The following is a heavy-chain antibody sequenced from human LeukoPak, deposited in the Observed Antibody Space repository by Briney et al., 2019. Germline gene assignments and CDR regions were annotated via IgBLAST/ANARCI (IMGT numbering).Heavy chain of an antibody. Sequence: PGGSLRLSCSASGFTFSSYAMSWVRQAPGKGLEWVSAITTSDGDTYYADSVKGRFTISRDNSKNTLYLQMNSLRAEDTAVYYCAKVLNGYSSPYWGQGTLVTVSS. V-gene: IGHV3-23*01. CDR3: AKVLNGYSSPY. J-gene: IGHJ4*01. CDR2: ITTSDGDT. D-gene: IGHD6-13*01. CDR1: GFTFSSYA.